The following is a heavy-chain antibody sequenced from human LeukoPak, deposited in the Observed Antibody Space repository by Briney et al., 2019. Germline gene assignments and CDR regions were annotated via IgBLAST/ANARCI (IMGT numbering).Heavy chain of an antibody. J-gene: IGHJ4*02. CDR1: GYTFTSYG. CDR2: ISAYNGNT. V-gene: IGHV1-18*01. Sequence: ASVKVSCKASGYTFTSYGISWVRQAPGHGLEWMGWISAYNGNTNYAQKLQGRVTMSTDTSTRTAYMELRSVGSYDTAVYYCASGDEAGYSSGWYAYWGQGTLVTVSS. CDR3: ASGDEAGYSSGWYAY. D-gene: IGHD6-19*01.